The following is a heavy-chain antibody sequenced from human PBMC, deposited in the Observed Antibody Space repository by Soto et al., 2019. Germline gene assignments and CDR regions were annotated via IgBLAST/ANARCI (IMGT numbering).Heavy chain of an antibody. CDR3: ARSPIVVVTAYFDY. CDR2: IYYSGST. D-gene: IGHD2-21*02. Sequence: QVQLQESGPGLVKPSQTLSLTCTVSGGSISSGGYYWSWIRQHPGKGLEWIGYIYYSGSTSYNPSLMRRFTISVAPSKNQFSLKLSSVTAADTAVYYCARSPIVVVTAYFDYWGQGTLVTVSS. J-gene: IGHJ4*02. CDR1: GGSISSGGYY. V-gene: IGHV4-31*03.